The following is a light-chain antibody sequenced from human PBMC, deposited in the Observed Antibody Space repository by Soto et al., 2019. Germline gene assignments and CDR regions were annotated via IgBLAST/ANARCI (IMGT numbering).Light chain of an antibody. CDR3: QQYGSSFPT. Sequence: EIVLTQSPATLSVSPGERATLSCRASQSVSSNLAWYQQKPGQAPRLLIYGASTRATGIPARFSGSGSGTDFTLTISRLEPEDFVVYYCQQYGSSFPTFGQGTKVDI. CDR1: QSVSSN. CDR2: GAS. V-gene: IGKV3-20*01. J-gene: IGKJ1*01.